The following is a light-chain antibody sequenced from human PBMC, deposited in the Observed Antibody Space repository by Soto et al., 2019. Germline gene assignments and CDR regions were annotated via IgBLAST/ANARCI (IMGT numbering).Light chain of an antibody. CDR3: QMYSSVPV. Sequence: DIQMTQSPSSLSASVGDRVTITCRASQDIRNFVAWYQQKPGKAPKLLIYAASTLKLVVPFRFSGSGSGTVFIMSFNSLELEDVATLSCQMYSSVPVFGPGTKVEIK. CDR2: AAS. J-gene: IGKJ3*01. CDR1: QDIRNF. V-gene: IGKV1-27*01.